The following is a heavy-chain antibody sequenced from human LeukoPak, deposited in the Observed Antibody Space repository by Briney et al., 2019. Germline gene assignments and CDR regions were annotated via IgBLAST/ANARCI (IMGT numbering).Heavy chain of an antibody. CDR1: EYTFTGYY. J-gene: IGHJ4*02. V-gene: IGHV1-46*01. Sequence: ASVKVSCKASEYTFTGYYMHWVRQAPGQGLEWMGIINPSGGSTSYAQKFQGRVTMTRDMSTSTVYMELSSLRSEDTAVYYCARDLGVGATPYYFDYWGQGTLVTVSS. CDR2: INPSGGST. CDR3: ARDLGVGATPYYFDY. D-gene: IGHD1-26*01.